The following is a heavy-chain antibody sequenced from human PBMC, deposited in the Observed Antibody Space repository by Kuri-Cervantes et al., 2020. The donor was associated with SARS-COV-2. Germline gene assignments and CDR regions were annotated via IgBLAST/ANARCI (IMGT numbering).Heavy chain of an antibody. J-gene: IGHJ4*02. Sequence: GGSLRLSCAASGFTFSSYAMSWVRQAPGKGLEWVSAISGSGGSTYYADSVKGRFTISRDNSKNTLYLQMNSLRAENTAVYYCARVEDSGSYPFDYWGQGTLVTVSS. CDR2: ISGSGGST. CDR1: GFTFSSYA. D-gene: IGHD1-26*01. CDR3: ARVEDSGSYPFDY. V-gene: IGHV3-23*01.